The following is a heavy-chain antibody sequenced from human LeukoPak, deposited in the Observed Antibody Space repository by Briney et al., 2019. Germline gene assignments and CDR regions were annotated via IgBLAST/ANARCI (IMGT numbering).Heavy chain of an antibody. V-gene: IGHV3-74*01. J-gene: IGHJ4*02. CDR2: IKSDEITI. Sequence: WGSLTLSCAASGFTFSNYMMHWVRQAPGKGLVWVSRIKSDEITITYADSVKGRFTISRDNAKNTLYLQMNSLRAEDTAVYYCLRDLNWSLDQWGQGTLVTVSS. CDR1: GFTFSNYM. CDR3: LRDLNWSLDQ. D-gene: IGHD1-20*01.